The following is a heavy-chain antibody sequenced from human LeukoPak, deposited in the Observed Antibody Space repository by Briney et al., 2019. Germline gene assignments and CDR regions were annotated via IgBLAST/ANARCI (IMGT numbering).Heavy chain of an antibody. CDR1: GFTFSSYA. J-gene: IGHJ6*03. D-gene: IGHD1-14*01. V-gene: IGHV3-7*01. CDR3: ARRITMDV. Sequence: AGGSLRLSCAASGFTFSSYAMSWVRQAPGKGLEWVANIKQDGSEKYYEDSVKGRFTISRDNAKNSLYLQMNGLRAEDTAVYYCARRITMDVWSKGTTVTVSS. CDR2: IKQDGSEK.